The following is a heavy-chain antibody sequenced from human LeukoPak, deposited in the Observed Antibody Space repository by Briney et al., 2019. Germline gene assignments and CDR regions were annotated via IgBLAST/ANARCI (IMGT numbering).Heavy chain of an antibody. CDR3: ARLLRVVRGVKHNWFDP. V-gene: IGHV4-61*02. D-gene: IGHD3-10*01. Sequence: PSETLSLTCTVSGGSISSGSYYWSWIRQPAGKGLEWIGRIYTSGSTNYNPSLKSRVTISVDTSKNQFSLKLSSVTAADTAVYYCARLLRVVRGVKHNWFDPWGQGTLVTVSS. CDR1: GGSISSGSYY. J-gene: IGHJ5*02. CDR2: IYTSGST.